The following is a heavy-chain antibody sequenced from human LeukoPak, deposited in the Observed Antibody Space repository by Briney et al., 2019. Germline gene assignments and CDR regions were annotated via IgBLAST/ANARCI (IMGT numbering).Heavy chain of an antibody. J-gene: IGHJ4*02. Sequence: GGSLRLSCAASGFTFSSYAMSWVRQAPRKGLEWVSAISGSGGNTYYADSVKGRFTISRDNSKNTLYLQMNSLRAEDTAVYYCATDYYGSGSYHSPFDYWGQGTLVTVSS. D-gene: IGHD3-10*01. V-gene: IGHV3-23*01. CDR3: ATDYYGSGSYHSPFDY. CDR1: GFTFSSYA. CDR2: ISGSGGNT.